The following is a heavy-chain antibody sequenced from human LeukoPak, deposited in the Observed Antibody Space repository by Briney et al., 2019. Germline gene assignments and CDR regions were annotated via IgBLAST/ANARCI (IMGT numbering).Heavy chain of an antibody. CDR2: IKSKTDGGTT. D-gene: IGHD3-10*01. V-gene: IGHV3-15*01. CDR1: GFTFTNAC. J-gene: IGHJ4*02. CDR3: TIAYYYGSGSPDH. Sequence: GGSLRLSCAASGFTFTNACMNWVRQAPGKGLEWVGHIKSKTDGGTTTYAAPVKGRFTISRDDSKDTLYLQMNNLKTEDTAVYYCTIAYYYGSGSPDHWGQGTLVTVSS.